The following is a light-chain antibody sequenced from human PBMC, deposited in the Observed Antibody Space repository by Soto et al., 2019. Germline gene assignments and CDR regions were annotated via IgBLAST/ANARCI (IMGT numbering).Light chain of an antibody. CDR2: DAS. Sequence: EIVLTQSPATLSLSPGERATLSCRASQSISTYLAWYQQRPGQAPRLLIYDASNRATGIPVRFSGSGSGTDFTLSISSLEPEDFAVYYCQQRSTWPRTFGQGTKLEIK. CDR3: QQRSTWPRT. V-gene: IGKV3-11*01. CDR1: QSISTY. J-gene: IGKJ2*01.